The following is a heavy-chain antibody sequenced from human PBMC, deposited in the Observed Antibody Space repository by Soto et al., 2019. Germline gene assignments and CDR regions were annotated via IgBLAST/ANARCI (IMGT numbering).Heavy chain of an antibody. CDR3: ARDRGGADPYFDY. Sequence: QVQLQESGPGLVKPSQTLSLTRTVSGGSISSSGYYWSWIRQHPGKGLEWIGYIYYSGYTSYNPSHKSRVTMSVDTSKGQFSLKLSSVTAADTAVYYCARDRGGADPYFDYWGQGILVTVSS. CDR2: IYYSGYT. D-gene: IGHD3-10*01. J-gene: IGHJ4*02. V-gene: IGHV4-31*03. CDR1: GGSISSSGYY.